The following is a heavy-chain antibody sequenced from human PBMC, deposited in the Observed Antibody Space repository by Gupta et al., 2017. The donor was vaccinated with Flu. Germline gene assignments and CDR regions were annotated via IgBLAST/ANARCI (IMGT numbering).Heavy chain of an antibody. CDR3: ARDRGVAGAFRENWYFDL. Sequence: TGKGLEWVTCSGTRDDTFYPDSVKGRFTISRENAKSSLYLQIDDLRVEDTAVYYCARDRGVAGAFRENWYFDLWGRGTLVTVSS. D-gene: IGHD3-10*01. V-gene: IGHV3-13*01. CDR2: SGTRDDT. J-gene: IGHJ2*01.